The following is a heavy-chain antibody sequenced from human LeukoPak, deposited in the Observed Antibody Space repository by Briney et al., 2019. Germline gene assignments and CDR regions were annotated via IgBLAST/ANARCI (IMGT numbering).Heavy chain of an antibody. J-gene: IGHJ5*02. CDR1: GGSFSGYY. CDR3: ARLRYQQQLREWFDP. V-gene: IGHV4-34*01. Sequence: SETLSLTCAVYGGSFSGYYWSWIRQPPGKGLEWIGEINHSGSTNYNPSLKSRVTISVDTSKNQFSLKLSSVTAADTAVYYCARLRYQQQLREWFDPWGQGTLVTVSS. CDR2: INHSGST. D-gene: IGHD6-13*01.